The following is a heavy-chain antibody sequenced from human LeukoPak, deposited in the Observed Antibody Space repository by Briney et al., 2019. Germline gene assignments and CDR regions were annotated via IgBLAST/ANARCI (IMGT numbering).Heavy chain of an antibody. CDR1: GGSINNYY. V-gene: IGHV4-59*08. CDR3: ARRTTAATWAFDY. D-gene: IGHD2-2*01. J-gene: IGHJ4*02. Sequence: PSETLSLTCTVSGGSINNYYWSWVRQPPGKGLEWIGFIYYTGSTYYNPSLESRVIMSVDKSKNQFSLKLSSVTAADTALYYCARRTTAATWAFDYWGQGTLVTVSS. CDR2: IYYTGST.